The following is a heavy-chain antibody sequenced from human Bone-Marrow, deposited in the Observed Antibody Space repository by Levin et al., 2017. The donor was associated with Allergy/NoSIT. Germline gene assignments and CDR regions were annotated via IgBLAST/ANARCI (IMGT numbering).Heavy chain of an antibody. V-gene: IGHV3-33*01. Sequence: GESLKISCAASGFTFSSYGMHWVHQAPGKGLEWVAVIWYDGSNKYYADSVKGRFTISRDNSKNTLYLQMNSLRAEDTAVYYCARGGSVMAGTHDYWGQGTLVTVSS. CDR1: GFTFSSYG. CDR2: IWYDGSNK. J-gene: IGHJ4*02. D-gene: IGHD5-24*01. CDR3: ARGGSVMAGTHDY.